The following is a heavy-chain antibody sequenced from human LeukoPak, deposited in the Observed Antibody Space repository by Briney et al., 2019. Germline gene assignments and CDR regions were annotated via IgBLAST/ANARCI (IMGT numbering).Heavy chain of an antibody. Sequence: GESLKISCKGSGYSFTSYWIGWVPQMPGKGLEWMGITYPGDSDTRYSPSFQGQVTISADKSISTAYLQWSSLKASDTAMYYCARREYSSSSRYNWFDPWGQGTLVTVSS. CDR3: ARREYSSSSRYNWFDP. V-gene: IGHV5-51*01. J-gene: IGHJ5*02. CDR1: GYSFTSYW. D-gene: IGHD6-6*01. CDR2: TYPGDSDT.